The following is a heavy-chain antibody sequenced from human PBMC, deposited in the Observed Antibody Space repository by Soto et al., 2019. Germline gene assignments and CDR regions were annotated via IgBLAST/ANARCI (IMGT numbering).Heavy chain of an antibody. CDR1: GGSINSDDYY. CDR3: ARGYIVAAGEPYFAY. Sequence: QVQLQESGPGLVKPSQTLSLTCTVSGGSINSDDYYWSWIRQPPGKGLEWIGYIYYSGNTYYNPSLKSRLTISLYTSKNQFSLNLTSVTAADTALYDCARGYIVAAGEPYFAYWGQGTLVTVSS. J-gene: IGHJ4*02. CDR2: IYYSGNT. D-gene: IGHD6-13*01. V-gene: IGHV4-30-4*01.